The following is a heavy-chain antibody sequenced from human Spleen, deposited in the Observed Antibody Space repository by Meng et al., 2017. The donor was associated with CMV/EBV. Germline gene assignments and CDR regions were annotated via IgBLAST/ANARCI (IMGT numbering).Heavy chain of an antibody. D-gene: IGHD1-7*01. J-gene: IGHJ3*01. Sequence: SETLSLTCTVSAGSLSRHYWSWIRQPPGKGLELIAYIYYSGSTYYNPSLKSRVTISVDSSKNQFSLKLNSVTAADTAVYYCARVRGTTATHDAFDVWGQGTMVTVSS. CDR3: ARVRGTTATHDAFDV. V-gene: IGHV4-59*11. CDR1: AGSLSRHY. CDR2: IYYSGST.